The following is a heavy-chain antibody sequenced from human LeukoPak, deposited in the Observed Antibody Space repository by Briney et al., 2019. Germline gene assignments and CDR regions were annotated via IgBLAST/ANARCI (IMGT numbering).Heavy chain of an antibody. CDR3: ARDLGNYAY. CDR2: ISSSSSTI. CDR1: GITLSNYG. Sequence: GGSLRLSCAVSGITLSNYGMSWVRQAPGKGLEWVSYISSSSSTIYNADSVKGRFTISRDNAKNSLYLQMNSLRVEDTAVYYCARDLGNYAYWGQGTPVTVSS. V-gene: IGHV3-48*04. J-gene: IGHJ4*02. D-gene: IGHD3-22*01.